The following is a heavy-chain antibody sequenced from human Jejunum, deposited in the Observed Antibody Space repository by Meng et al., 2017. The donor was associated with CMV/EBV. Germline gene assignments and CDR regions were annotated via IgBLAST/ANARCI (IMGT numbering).Heavy chain of an antibody. CDR1: GFNFSKFE. V-gene: IGHV3-48*03. CDR2: ITSTGDRI. D-gene: IGHD5-12*01. Sequence: AAGFNFSKFEMSWVRQAPRKGLEWLAYITSTGDRIYYAESVKGRFIVSRDNAKNSLYLEMDSLRAEDSGVYYCASNLGQWLSWFDPWGQGTVVTVS. CDR3: ASNLGQWLSWFDP. J-gene: IGHJ5*02.